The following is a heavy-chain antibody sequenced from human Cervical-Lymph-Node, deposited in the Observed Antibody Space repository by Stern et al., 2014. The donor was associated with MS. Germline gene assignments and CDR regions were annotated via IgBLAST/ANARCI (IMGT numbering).Heavy chain of an antibody. CDR1: GGSISSYY. CDR3: AGGWVAAAGTGKERY. Sequence: QVQLGQSGPGLVKPSETLSLTCTVSGGSISSYYWSWIRQPPGKGLEWIGYIYYSGSTNYNPSLKSRVTISVDTSKNQFSLKLSSVTAADTAVYYCAGGWVAAAGTGKERYWGQGTLVTVSS. V-gene: IGHV4-59*01. J-gene: IGHJ4*02. D-gene: IGHD6-13*01. CDR2: IYYSGST.